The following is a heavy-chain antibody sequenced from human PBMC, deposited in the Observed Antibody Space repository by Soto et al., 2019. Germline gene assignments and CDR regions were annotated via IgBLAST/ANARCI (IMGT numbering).Heavy chain of an antibody. CDR2: VTGDGSTT. J-gene: IGHJ6*02. Sequence: EVQLVESGGGSVQPGGSLRLSCAASGFTFRSYFMAWVRQAPGKGLVLVSQVTGDGSTTNYADSVRGRFTISRDNAKNTLYLQMNSLRDEDTAIYYCARESWYSMDVWGQGTTVTVSS. CDR1: GFTFRSYF. CDR3: ARESWYSMDV. D-gene: IGHD1-20*01. V-gene: IGHV3-74*01.